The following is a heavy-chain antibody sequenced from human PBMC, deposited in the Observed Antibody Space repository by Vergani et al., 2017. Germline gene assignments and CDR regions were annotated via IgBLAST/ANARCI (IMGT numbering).Heavy chain of an antibody. D-gene: IGHD1-26*01. CDR3: ARDRGSYLNY. Sequence: DVDLVESGGGFVQPGGSRRLSCAASGFSFRTFSMFWVRQPPGKGLAWVSKISPDGRTTEYADSVRGRFTISRDNANSMLYLQMNSLRDDDTAVYYCARDRGSYLNYWGQGTLVTVSS. V-gene: IGHV3-74*03. CDR2: ISPDGRTT. J-gene: IGHJ4*02. CDR1: GFSFRTFS.